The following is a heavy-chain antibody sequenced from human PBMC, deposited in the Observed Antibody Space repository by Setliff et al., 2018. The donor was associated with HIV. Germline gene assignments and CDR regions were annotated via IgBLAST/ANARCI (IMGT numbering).Heavy chain of an antibody. V-gene: IGHV4-59*12. Sequence: PSETLSLTCTVSGDSISSYSWNWIRQSPGGGLEWIGFIFSSGSTKYNPSLQSRVSMSLDTSRNQFSLKLTSVTAEDTAVYYCARDRHYSGLGSYGPWGPGILVTVSS. CDR1: GDSISSYS. J-gene: IGHJ5*02. CDR2: IFSSGST. CDR3: ARDRHYSGLGSYGP. D-gene: IGHD3-10*01.